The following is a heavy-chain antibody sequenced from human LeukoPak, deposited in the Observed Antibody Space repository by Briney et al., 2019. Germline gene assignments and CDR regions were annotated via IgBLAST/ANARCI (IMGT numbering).Heavy chain of an antibody. Sequence: GGSLRLSCAASGFTFDDYGMSWVRQAPGKGLEWVSGINWNGGSTGYADSVKGRFTISRDNAKNSLYLQMNSLRAEDTALYYCARDSLEYSSSSLPWYYYYMDVWGKGTTVTVSS. V-gene: IGHV3-20*04. D-gene: IGHD6-6*01. CDR1: GFTFDDYG. J-gene: IGHJ6*03. CDR2: INWNGGST. CDR3: ARDSLEYSSSSLPWYYYYMDV.